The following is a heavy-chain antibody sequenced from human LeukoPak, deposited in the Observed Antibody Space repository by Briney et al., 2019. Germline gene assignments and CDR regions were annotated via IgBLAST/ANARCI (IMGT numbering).Heavy chain of an antibody. V-gene: IGHV1-8*01. CDR3: ARGDHCSSTSCSNWFDP. J-gene: IGHJ5*02. CDR2: LNPNSGNT. CDR1: GYTFTSYD. D-gene: IGHD2-2*01. Sequence: GPPVKVSFKASGYTFTSYDINWVRQATGQGLGWMGWLNPNSGNTGYAQKFQGRVTITRNTSISTAYMELSSLRSEDTAVYYCARGDHCSSTSCSNWFDPWGQGTLVAVSS.